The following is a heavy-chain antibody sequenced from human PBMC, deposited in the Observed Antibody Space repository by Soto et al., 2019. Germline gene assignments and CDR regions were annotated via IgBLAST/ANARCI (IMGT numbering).Heavy chain of an antibody. CDR1: GFTCSSYS. J-gene: IGHJ6*02. V-gene: IGHV3-21*01. D-gene: IGHD6-6*01. CDR2: ISSSSSYI. Sequence: GGSLRLSCAASGFTCSSYSMNWVRQAPGKGLEWVSSISSSSSYIYYADSVKGRFTISRDNAKNSLYLQMSSLIAEDTAVYYCARDSPGGIAARNGMDVWGQGTTVTVSS. CDR3: ARDSPGGIAARNGMDV.